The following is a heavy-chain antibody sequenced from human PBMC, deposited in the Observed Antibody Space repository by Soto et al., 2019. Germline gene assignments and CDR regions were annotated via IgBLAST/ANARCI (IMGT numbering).Heavy chain of an antibody. CDR3: ARDLTDYNYEYKFGF. CDR1: GFTFIDFG. V-gene: IGHV3-30*03. D-gene: IGHD4-4*01. CDR2: ISFEGSNK. Sequence: GGSLSLSCASSGFTFIDFGMQWVRQSPGKGLEWVAVISFEGSNKYFAESVKGRFTISRDDSKNTVYLQMNSLRPEDTAVYFCARDLTDYNYEYKFGFWGQGTLVTVSS. J-gene: IGHJ4*02.